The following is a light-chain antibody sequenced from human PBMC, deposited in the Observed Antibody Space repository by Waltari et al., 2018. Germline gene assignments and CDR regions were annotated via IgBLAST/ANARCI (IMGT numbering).Light chain of an antibody. V-gene: IGLV1-47*01. CDR1: NYNIGNHS. CDR2: RNN. J-gene: IGLJ2*01. Sequence: QSVLSQPPSASGTPGQTVTISCSGSNYNIGNHSVYWYHQLPGTATKLLIYRNNNRPSGVPDRFSGSKSGTSASLAISGLRSDDEADYYCSSWDGSLGGVIFGGGTKLTVL. CDR3: SSWDGSLGGVI.